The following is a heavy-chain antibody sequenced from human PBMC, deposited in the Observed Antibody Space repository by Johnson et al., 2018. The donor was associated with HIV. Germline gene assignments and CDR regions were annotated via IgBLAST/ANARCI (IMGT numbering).Heavy chain of an antibody. V-gene: IGHV3-30*19. CDR2: ISYDGSNK. D-gene: IGHD6-6*01. CDR1: GFVFSDYV. CDR3: AIVGDSSSSLGAFDI. Sequence: QVQLVESGGGVVQPGGSLTLSCAASGFVFSDYVMHWVRQAPGKGLDWVAVISYDGSNKYYADSVKGRFTISRDNSKNTLYLQMNSLRAEDTAVYYCAIVGDSSSSLGAFDIWGQGTMVTVSS. J-gene: IGHJ3*02.